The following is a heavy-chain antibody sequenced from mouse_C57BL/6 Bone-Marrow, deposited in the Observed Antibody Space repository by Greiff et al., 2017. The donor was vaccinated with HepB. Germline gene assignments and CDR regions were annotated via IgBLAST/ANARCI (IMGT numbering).Heavy chain of an antibody. CDR3: ASGNYDYDEGPLGY. CDR2: ISSGSSTI. Sequence: EVMLVESGGGLVKPGGSLKLSCAASGFTFSDYGMHWVRQAPEKGLEWVAYISSGSSTIYYADTVKGRFTISRDNAKNTLFLQMTSLRSEDTAMYYCASGNYDYDEGPLGYWGQGTSVTVSS. CDR1: GFTFSDYG. V-gene: IGHV5-17*01. J-gene: IGHJ4*01. D-gene: IGHD2-4*01.